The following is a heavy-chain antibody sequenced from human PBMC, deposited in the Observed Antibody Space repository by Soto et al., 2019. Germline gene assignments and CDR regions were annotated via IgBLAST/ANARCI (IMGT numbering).Heavy chain of an antibody. Sequence: EVKLLESGGGLVQPGGSLRLSCAASGFNFNNYAMTWVRQAPGKGLEWVSTIIAGGESTYYADSVKGRFSISRDNSQNTLYLQMNSLRADDTALYYCAKKYSYGSGSYLYXFDXXXXXTXVTVSX. CDR3: AKKYSYGSGSYLYXFDX. D-gene: IGHD3-10*01. V-gene: IGHV3-23*01. CDR1: GFNFNNYA. J-gene: IGHJ4*01. CDR2: IIAGGEST.